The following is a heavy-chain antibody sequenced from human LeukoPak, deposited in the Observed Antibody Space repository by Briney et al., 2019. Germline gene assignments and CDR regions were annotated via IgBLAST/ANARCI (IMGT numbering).Heavy chain of an antibody. Sequence: GGSLRLSCAASGFTFSDYSMNWVRQAPGKGLEWLAYISSSSNNIFYADSMRGRLTISRDNAKNSLYLQMNSLRAEDTAVYYCSRGGNEFDFWGQGTLVTVSS. J-gene: IGHJ4*02. CDR3: SRGGNEFDF. CDR1: GFTFSDYS. CDR2: ISSSSNNI. V-gene: IGHV3-48*01. D-gene: IGHD4-23*01.